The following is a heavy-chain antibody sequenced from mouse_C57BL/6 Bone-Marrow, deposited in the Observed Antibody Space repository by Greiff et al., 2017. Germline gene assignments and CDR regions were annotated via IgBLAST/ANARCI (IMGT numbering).Heavy chain of an antibody. D-gene: IGHD2-1*01. CDR3: ARDYGNYPAWFAY. CDR2: IDPSDSYT. V-gene: IGHV1-69*01. J-gene: IGHJ3*01. CDR1: GYTFTSYW. Sequence: VQLQQSGAELVMPGASVKLSCKASGYTFTSYWMHWVKQRPGQGLEWIGEIDPSDSYTNYNQKFKGKSTLTVDKSSSTAYMQLSSLTSEDSAVYYCARDYGNYPAWFAYWGQGTLVTVSA.